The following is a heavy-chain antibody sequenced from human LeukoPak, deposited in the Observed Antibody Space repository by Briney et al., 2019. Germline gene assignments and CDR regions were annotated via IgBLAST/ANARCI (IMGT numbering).Heavy chain of an antibody. CDR2: IKSKTDGGTT. J-gene: IGHJ4*02. CDR3: TTDHSNRYYFDY. V-gene: IGHV3-15*01. D-gene: IGHD4-11*01. Sequence: PGGSLRLSCAASGFTFSNAWMSWVRQAPGKGLEWVGRIKSKTDGGTTDYAAPVKGRFTISRDDSKNTLYLQMNSLKTEDTAVYYCTTDHSNRYYFDYWGQGTLVTVSS. CDR1: GFTFSNAW.